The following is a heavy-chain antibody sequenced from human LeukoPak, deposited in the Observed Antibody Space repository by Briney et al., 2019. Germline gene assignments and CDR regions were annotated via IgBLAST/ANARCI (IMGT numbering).Heavy chain of an antibody. CDR2: INPNSGGT. J-gene: IGHJ5*02. D-gene: IGHD6-13*01. CDR1: GYTFTGYY. CDR3: ARGRGSSFSLRFDP. Sequence: ASVKVSCKASGYTFTGYYMHWVRQAPGQGLEWMGWINPNSGGTNYAQKFQGRVTMTRDTSISTAYMELSRLRSDDTAVYYCARGRGSSFSLRFDPWGQGTLVTVSS. V-gene: IGHV1-2*02.